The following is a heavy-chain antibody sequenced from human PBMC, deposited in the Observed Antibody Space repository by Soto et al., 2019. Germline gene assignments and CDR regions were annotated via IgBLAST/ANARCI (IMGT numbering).Heavy chain of an antibody. V-gene: IGHV3-23*01. D-gene: IGHD3-16*01. J-gene: IGHJ3*02. CDR2: ILVGGST. CDR1: GFICSSYD. CDR3: AKATATGGGAFEI. Sequence: EVQMLESGGGLVQPGGYLRLSCAASGFICSSYDMSWVRQAPGKGLEWVSTILVGGSTHYEDSVKGRFTISRDTSKNTVYLQMNSLTAGDTAVYYCAKATATGGGAFEICGQGTMVTVSS.